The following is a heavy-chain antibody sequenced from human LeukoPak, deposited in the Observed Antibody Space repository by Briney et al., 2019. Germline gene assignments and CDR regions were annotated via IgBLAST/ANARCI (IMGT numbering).Heavy chain of an antibody. CDR1: GYTFTSYG. V-gene: IGHV1-18*01. J-gene: IGHJ4*02. Sequence: ASVKVSCKASGYTFTSYGLSWVRQAPGQGLEWMGWISAYNGNTNYAQKVQGRVAMTTDTSTSTTYMELRSLRSDDTAVYSCARAVLLYDSSGYYYFDYWGLGTLVTVSS. CDR2: ISAYNGNT. CDR3: ARAVLLYDSSGYYYFDY. D-gene: IGHD3-22*01.